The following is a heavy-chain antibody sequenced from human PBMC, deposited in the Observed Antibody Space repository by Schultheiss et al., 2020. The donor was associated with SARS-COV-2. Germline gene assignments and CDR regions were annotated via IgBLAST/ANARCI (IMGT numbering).Heavy chain of an antibody. CDR3: ARGSTMVTP. Sequence: SETLSLTCTVSGGSISRGSYYWTWVRQPAGKGLEWIGRIFASGSTHYNPCLKSRVTMSLDTSMNQFSLRLNSVTAADTAVYYCARGSTMVTPWGHGTLVTVSS. CDR1: GGSISRGSYY. V-gene: IGHV4-61*02. J-gene: IGHJ5*02. CDR2: IFASGST. D-gene: IGHD4-23*01.